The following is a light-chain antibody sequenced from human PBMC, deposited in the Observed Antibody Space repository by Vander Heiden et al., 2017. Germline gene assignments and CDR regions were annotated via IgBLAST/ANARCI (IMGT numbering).Light chain of an antibody. CDR1: QSISSW. J-gene: IGKJ1*01. Sequence: DIQMTQSPSTLSASVGDRVTITCRASQSISSWLAWYQQKPGKAPKLLIYKASSLESGVPSRFSGSGSGTEFTLTISSLQPDDFATYYCQQYNSDWWTFGQGTKVEIK. CDR2: KAS. V-gene: IGKV1-5*03. CDR3: QQYNSDWWT.